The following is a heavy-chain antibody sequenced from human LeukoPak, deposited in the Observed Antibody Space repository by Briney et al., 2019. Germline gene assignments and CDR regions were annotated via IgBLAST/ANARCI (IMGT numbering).Heavy chain of an antibody. CDR3: ARGNYYGSGSYYPPYYYYYYMDV. Sequence: SVNVSCKASGGTFSSYAISWVRQAPGQGLEWMGGIIPIFGTANYAQKLQGRVTITTDESTSTAYMELSSLRSEDTAVYYCARGNYYGSGSYYPPYYYYYYMDVWGKGTTVTVSS. CDR2: IIPIFGTA. V-gene: IGHV1-69*05. J-gene: IGHJ6*03. CDR1: GGTFSSYA. D-gene: IGHD3-10*01.